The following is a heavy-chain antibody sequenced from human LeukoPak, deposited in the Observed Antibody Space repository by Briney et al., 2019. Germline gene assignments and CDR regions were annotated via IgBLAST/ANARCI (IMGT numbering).Heavy chain of an antibody. CDR1: GFTFSSYA. Sequence: PGGSLRLSCAASGFTFSSYAVHWVRQAPGKGLEWVAVISYDGSNKYYADSVKGRFTISRDNSKNTLYLQMNSLRAEDTAVYYCASWLATIPNRFDYWGQGTLVTVYS. J-gene: IGHJ4*02. D-gene: IGHD5-24*01. CDR2: ISYDGSNK. CDR3: ASWLATIPNRFDY. V-gene: IGHV3-30-3*01.